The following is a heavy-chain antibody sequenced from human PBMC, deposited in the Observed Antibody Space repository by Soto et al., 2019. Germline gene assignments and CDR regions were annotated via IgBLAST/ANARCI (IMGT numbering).Heavy chain of an antibody. CDR2: ISDRPTGHT. CDR3: TTRMTAHFDY. J-gene: IGHJ4*02. Sequence: PGGPLRLSCVASGFTFSHYTLNWVRRAPGKGLEWVSTISDRPTGHTHYAEAVRGRCTISRDDSRDTVFLQMDSLRAEDTAVYYCTTRMTAHFDYWGQGVLVTVSS. CDR1: GFTFSHYT. D-gene: IGHD2-21*02. V-gene: IGHV3-23*01.